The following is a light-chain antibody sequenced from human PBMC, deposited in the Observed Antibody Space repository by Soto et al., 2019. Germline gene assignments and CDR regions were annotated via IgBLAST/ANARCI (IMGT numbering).Light chain of an antibody. CDR2: GAS. Sequence: EIVMTQSPATLSASPGERATLSCRASQSVSSNLAWYQQKPGQAPRLLIYGASTRATGIPARFSGSGSGTELTLTISILQSEDVAFYSCQQYNNWTQRYTFGQGTKLEIK. CDR1: QSVSSN. CDR3: QQYNNWTQRYT. J-gene: IGKJ2*01. V-gene: IGKV3-15*01.